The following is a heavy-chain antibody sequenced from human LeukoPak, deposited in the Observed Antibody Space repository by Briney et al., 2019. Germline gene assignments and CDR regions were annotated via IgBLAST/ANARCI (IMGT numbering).Heavy chain of an antibody. CDR2: IYSGGST. V-gene: IGHV3-66*01. Sequence: AASGFTVSSNYMSWVRQAPGKGLECVSVIYSGGSTYYADSVKGRFTISRDNSKNTVYLQMNSLRAEDTAVYYCARTWNGAFDIWAKGQWSPSLQ. J-gene: IGHJ3*02. D-gene: IGHD1-1*01. CDR1: GFTVSSNY. CDR3: ARTWNGAFDI.